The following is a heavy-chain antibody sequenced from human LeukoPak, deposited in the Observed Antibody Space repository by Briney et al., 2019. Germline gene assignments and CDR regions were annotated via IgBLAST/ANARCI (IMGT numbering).Heavy chain of an antibody. CDR1: GFTFSSYW. CDR2: IKQDGSEK. J-gene: IGHJ4*02. V-gene: IGHV3-7*01. CDR3: ARDWRWLQYPYFDY. Sequence: GGSLRLSCAASGFTFSSYWMSWVRQAPGKGLEWVANIKQDGSEKYYVDSVKGRFTISRDNAKNSLYLQMNSLRAEDTAVYYCARDWRWLQYPYFDYWGQGTVVTVSS. D-gene: IGHD5-24*01.